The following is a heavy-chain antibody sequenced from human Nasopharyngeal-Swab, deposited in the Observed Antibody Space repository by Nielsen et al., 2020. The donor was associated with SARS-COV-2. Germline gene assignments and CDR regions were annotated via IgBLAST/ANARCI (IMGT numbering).Heavy chain of an antibody. CDR2: ISSSSSTI. V-gene: IGHV3-48*01. J-gene: IGHJ6*03. D-gene: IGHD3-3*01. Sequence: WIRQPPGKGLEWVSYISSSSSTIYYADSVKGRFTISRDNAKNSLYLQMNSLRAEDTAVYYCVSRQNVLRFLEWSSYYYYYYMDVWGKGTTVTVSS. CDR3: VSRQNVLRFLEWSSYYYYYYMDV.